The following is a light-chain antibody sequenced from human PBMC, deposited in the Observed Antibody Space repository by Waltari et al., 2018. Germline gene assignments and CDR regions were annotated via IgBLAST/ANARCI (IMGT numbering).Light chain of an antibody. CDR3: QQYYTYSLWA. Sequence: DIQMTQSPSTLSASVGDRVTFTCRASERIGTSLAWYQQKSGKAPKLLIYHASTLEGGVPSRFSGSGSGTDFTLTISSLRPDDFATYFCQQYYTYSLWAFGQGTKVETK. V-gene: IGKV1-5*01. CDR2: HAS. CDR1: ERIGTS. J-gene: IGKJ1*01.